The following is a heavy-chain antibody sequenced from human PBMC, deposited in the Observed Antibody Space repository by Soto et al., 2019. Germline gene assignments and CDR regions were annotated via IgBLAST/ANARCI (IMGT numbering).Heavy chain of an antibody. Sequence: EVQLVESGGGLVQPGGSLRLSCAASGFIFTNYWMSWVRQAPGKGLEWVANINRDGSEKRYVDSVKGRFSISRDNAKNSLYLQMSSLSADDTGVYYCTSARSSVGAPGGFIEYWGQGNLVTVSS. D-gene: IGHD1-26*01. CDR3: TSARSSVGAPGGFIEY. V-gene: IGHV3-7*03. CDR2: INRDGSEK. CDR1: GFIFTNYW. J-gene: IGHJ4*02.